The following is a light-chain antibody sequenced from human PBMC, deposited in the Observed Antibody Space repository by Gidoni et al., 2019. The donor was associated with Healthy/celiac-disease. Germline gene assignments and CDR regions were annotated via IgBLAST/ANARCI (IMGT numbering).Light chain of an antibody. CDR1: QSISSY. CDR3: QQSYST. Sequence: DIQMTQSPSSLSASVGDRVTITCRASQSISSYLNWYQQKPGKAPKLLIYAASSLQSGVPSRFSGSGSGTDFTLTISSQQPEDFATYYCQQSYSTFXGXTKVEIK. CDR2: AAS. J-gene: IGKJ4*01. V-gene: IGKV1-39*01.